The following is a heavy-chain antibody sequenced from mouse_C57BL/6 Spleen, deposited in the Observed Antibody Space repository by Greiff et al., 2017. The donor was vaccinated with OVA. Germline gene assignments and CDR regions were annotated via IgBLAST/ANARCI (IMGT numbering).Heavy chain of an antibody. D-gene: IGHD3-3*01. J-gene: IGHJ4*01. CDR2: IDPENGDT. V-gene: IGHV14-4*01. CDR3: TGQLVTYAMDY. Sequence: PEQGLEWIGWIDPENGDTEYASKFQGKATITADTSSNTAYLQLSSLTSGYTAVYYCTGQLVTYAMDYWGQGTSVTVSS.